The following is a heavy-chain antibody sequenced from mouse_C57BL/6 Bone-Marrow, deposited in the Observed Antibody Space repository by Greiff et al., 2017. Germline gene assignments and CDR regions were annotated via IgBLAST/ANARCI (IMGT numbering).Heavy chain of an antibody. J-gene: IGHJ2*01. D-gene: IGHD1-1*01. CDR1: GFTFSSYA. CDR2: ISSGGDYL. CDR3: TRERGYCSSPYYFEY. Sequence: EVKLVESGEGLVKPGGSLKLSCAASGFTFSSYAMSWVRQTPEKRLEWVAYISSGGDYLYYADTVKGRFTISRDNARNTLYLQMSSLKSGDTAMYYCTRERGYCSSPYYFEYWGQGTTLTVSA. V-gene: IGHV5-9-1*02.